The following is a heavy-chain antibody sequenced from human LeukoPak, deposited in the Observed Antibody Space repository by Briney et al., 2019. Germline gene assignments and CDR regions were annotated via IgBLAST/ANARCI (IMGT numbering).Heavy chain of an antibody. CDR1: GGTFSSYA. V-gene: IGHV1-69*05. J-gene: IGHJ5*01. D-gene: IGHD3-10*01. CDR3: AREFNRSMVRGLIALGWFDS. CDR2: VIPIFGTA. Sequence: SVKVSCKASGGTFSSYAISRVRQAPGQGLEWMGGVIPIFGTANYAQKFQGRVTITTDESTSTASMELSSLRSEDTAVYYCAREFNRSMVRGLIALGWFDSWGPGTLVTVSS.